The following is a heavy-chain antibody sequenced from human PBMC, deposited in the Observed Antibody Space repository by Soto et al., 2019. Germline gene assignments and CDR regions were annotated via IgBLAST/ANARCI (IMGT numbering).Heavy chain of an antibody. CDR2: MSYDGNYK. CDR3: ARAVDTAMITGADY. CDR1: GVTFRSHV. V-gene: IGHV3-30-3*01. Sequence: GGSLRLSCEASGVTFRSHVIHWVRQAPDKGLEWLAVMSYDGNYKYYADSVKGRFTISRDSSKNTLYLQMNSLRAEDTAVYYCARAVDTAMITGADYWGQGTLVTVSS. D-gene: IGHD5-18*01. J-gene: IGHJ4*02.